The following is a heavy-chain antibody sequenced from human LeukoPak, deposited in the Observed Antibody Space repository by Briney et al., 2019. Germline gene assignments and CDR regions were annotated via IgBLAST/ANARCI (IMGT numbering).Heavy chain of an antibody. V-gene: IGHV4-38-2*02. CDR3: ARFRGTIFGVVYYYYYYMDV. D-gene: IGHD3-3*01. CDR1: GYSISSGYY. J-gene: IGHJ6*03. Sequence: SETLSLTCTVSGYSISSGYYWGWIRQPPGKGLEWIGSIYHSGSTYYNPSLKSRVTISVDTSKNQFSLKLSSVTAADTAVYYCARFRGTIFGVVYYYYYYMDVWGKGTTVTVSS. CDR2: IYHSGST.